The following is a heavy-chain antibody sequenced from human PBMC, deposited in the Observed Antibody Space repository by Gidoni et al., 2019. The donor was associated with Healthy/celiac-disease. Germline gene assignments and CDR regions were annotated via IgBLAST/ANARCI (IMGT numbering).Heavy chain of an antibody. J-gene: IGHJ4*02. CDR3: AKGYGSGSYYSLDY. CDR2: ISWNSGSI. Sequence: EVQLVASGGGLVQPGRSLRLSCAASGFTFDDYAMHWVRQAPGKGLEWVSGISWNSGSIGYADSVKGRFTISRDNAKNSLYLQMNSLRAEDTALYYCAKGYGSGSYYSLDYWGQGTLVTVSS. CDR1: GFTFDDYA. D-gene: IGHD3-10*01. V-gene: IGHV3-9*01.